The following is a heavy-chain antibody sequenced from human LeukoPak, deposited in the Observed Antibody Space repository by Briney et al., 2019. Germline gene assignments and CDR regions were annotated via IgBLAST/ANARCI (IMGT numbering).Heavy chain of an antibody. Sequence: PSETLSLTCAVSSCFIRSGYHWGWIRQPPGKGLEWIANIYRSGVAYYDPSVKSRVTMSVDTSTNQFSLKLTSVTAADTAIYYCVRMDWNPDYWGPGILVTVSS. D-gene: IGHD1-1*01. J-gene: IGHJ4*02. CDR1: SCFIRSGYH. V-gene: IGHV4-38-2*01. CDR2: IYRSGVA. CDR3: VRMDWNPDY.